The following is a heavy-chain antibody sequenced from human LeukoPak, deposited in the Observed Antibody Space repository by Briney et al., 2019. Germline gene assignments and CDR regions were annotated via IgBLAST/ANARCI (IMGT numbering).Heavy chain of an antibody. D-gene: IGHD1-26*01. CDR1: GGSIGSSSYY. CDR3: ARDLGGVGATFDY. J-gene: IGHJ4*02. Sequence: SETLSLTCTVSGGSIGSSSYYWGWIRQPPGKGLEWIGSMYHTGSTYNNPSLKSRVTISIDTSKNQFSLKLSSVTAADTAVYYCARDLGGVGATFDYWGQGTLVTVSS. V-gene: IGHV4-39*07. CDR2: MYHTGST.